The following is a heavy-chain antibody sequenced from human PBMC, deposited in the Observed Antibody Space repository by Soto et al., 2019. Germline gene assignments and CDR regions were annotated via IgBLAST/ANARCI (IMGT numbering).Heavy chain of an antibody. J-gene: IGHJ4*02. Sequence: QVQLVQSGAEVKKPGASVKVSCKASGYTFTSYGISWVRQAPGQGLEWMGWISAYNGNTNYAQKLQGRVTMTTDTSTSTAYMELRSLRSDDTAVYYCAREGYCSSTSCQTRVYGVTDYWGQGTLVTVSS. CDR3: AREGYCSSTSCQTRVYGVTDY. D-gene: IGHD2-2*01. V-gene: IGHV1-18*01. CDR2: ISAYNGNT. CDR1: GYTFTSYG.